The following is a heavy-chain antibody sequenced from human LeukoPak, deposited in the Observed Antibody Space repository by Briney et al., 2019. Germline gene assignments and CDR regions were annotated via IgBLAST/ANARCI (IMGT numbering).Heavy chain of an antibody. CDR2: INNDGNRI. J-gene: IGHJ4*02. CDR3: ARGGLPGGFDY. CDR1: GFTVSNSW. V-gene: IGHV3-74*01. D-gene: IGHD7-27*01. Sequence: PGGSLRLSCAASGFTVSNSWMFWVRQAPGKGLMYVSEINNDGNRISYVDSVKGRFTISRDGAKNTLFLQMNSLRDDDTAMYYCARGGLPGGFDYWGQGILVTVSS.